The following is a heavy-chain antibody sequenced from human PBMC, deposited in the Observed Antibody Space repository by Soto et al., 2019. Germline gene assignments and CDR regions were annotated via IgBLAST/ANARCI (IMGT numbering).Heavy chain of an antibody. D-gene: IGHD4-17*01. CDR3: ARSTVTTDAFDI. CDR2: ISYDGSNK. CDR1: GFTFSSYA. Sequence: QVQLVESGGGVVQPGRSLRLSCAASGFTFSSYAMHWVRQAPGKGLEWVAVISYDGSNKYYADSVKGRFTISRDNSKNTLYLQMNSLRPEDTAVYYCARSTVTTDAFDIWGHGTMVTVSS. V-gene: IGHV3-30-3*01. J-gene: IGHJ3*02.